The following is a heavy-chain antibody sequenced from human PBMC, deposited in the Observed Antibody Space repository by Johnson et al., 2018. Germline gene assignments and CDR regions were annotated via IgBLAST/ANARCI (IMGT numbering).Heavy chain of an antibody. CDR2: IYYSGST. D-gene: IGHD3-10*01. J-gene: IGHJ6*03. Sequence: QVQLQESGPGLVKPSETLSLTCTVSGGSISSYYWSWIRQPPGKGLEWIGYIYYSGSTNYNPSLKSRVTISVDTSKNQFSLKLSSVTAADTAVYYCARDDGWVGDPYYYYYLGVWGKGTTVTVSS. CDR1: GGSISSYY. V-gene: IGHV4-59*01. CDR3: ARDDGWVGDPYYYYYLGV.